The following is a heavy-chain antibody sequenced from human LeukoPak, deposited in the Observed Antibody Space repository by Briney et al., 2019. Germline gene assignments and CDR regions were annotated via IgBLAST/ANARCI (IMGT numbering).Heavy chain of an antibody. D-gene: IGHD6-19*01. V-gene: IGHV3-53*01. CDR2: IYSGGST. Sequence: GGSLRLSCAASGFTVSSNYMTWVRQAPGKGLEWVSVIYSGGSTYYADSVKGRFTISRDNSRNTLYLQMNSLRAEDTAVYYCAAAKQWLVPDYWGQGTLVTVSS. CDR1: GFTVSSNY. CDR3: AAAKQWLVPDY. J-gene: IGHJ4*02.